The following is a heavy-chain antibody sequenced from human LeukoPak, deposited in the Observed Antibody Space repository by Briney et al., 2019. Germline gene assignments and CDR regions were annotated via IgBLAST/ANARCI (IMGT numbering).Heavy chain of an antibody. CDR3: ARDYYDSSGYPYDY. CDR1: GFTVSSNY. J-gene: IGHJ4*02. CDR2: IYSGGST. D-gene: IGHD3-22*01. V-gene: IGHV3-53*01. Sequence: GGSLRLSCAASGFTVSSNYMSWVRQAPGKGLEWVSVIYSGGSTYYADSVKGRFTISSDNSKNTLYLQMNSLRAEDTAVYYCARDYYDSSGYPYDYWGQGTLVTVSS.